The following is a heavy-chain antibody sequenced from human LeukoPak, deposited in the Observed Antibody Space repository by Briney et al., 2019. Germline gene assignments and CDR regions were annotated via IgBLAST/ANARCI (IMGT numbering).Heavy chain of an antibody. Sequence: GGSLRLSCAASGFIFSNYGMHWVRQTPGKGLEWVASISSYGSDEYYADSVKGRFTISRDNSKKTLHLQMNGLRAEDTAVYYCAKDGVSELIADYWGQGTLVTVSS. CDR2: ISSYGSDE. CDR1: GFIFSNYG. D-gene: IGHD2/OR15-2a*01. V-gene: IGHV3-30*18. J-gene: IGHJ4*02. CDR3: AKDGVSELIADY.